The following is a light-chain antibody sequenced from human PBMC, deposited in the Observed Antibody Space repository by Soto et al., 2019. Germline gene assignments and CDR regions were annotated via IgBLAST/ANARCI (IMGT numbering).Light chain of an antibody. Sequence: DIQMTQSPSSLSASVGDRVTITCRASQSISSYLNWYQQKPGKAPKLLIYAASSLQSGVPSRFSGGGSGTDFTLTISSLQPEDFATYYCQQSYSTRVTFGGGTKVEIK. CDR2: AAS. V-gene: IGKV1-39*01. CDR3: QQSYSTRVT. CDR1: QSISSY. J-gene: IGKJ4*01.